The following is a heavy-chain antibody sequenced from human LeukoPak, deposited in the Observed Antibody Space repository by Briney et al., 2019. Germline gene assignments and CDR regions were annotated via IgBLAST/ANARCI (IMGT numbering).Heavy chain of an antibody. CDR3: ARQSSQDSSSSSTFDY. V-gene: IGHV5-51*01. CDR1: GYSFTSYW. CDR2: IYHGDSDT. Sequence: GESLKISCKGSGYSFTSYWIGWVRQMPGKGLEWMGIIYHGDSDTRYSPSFQGQVTISADKSISTAYLQWSSLKASDTAMYYCARQSSQDSSSSSTFDYWGQGTLVTVSS. J-gene: IGHJ4*02. D-gene: IGHD6-6*01.